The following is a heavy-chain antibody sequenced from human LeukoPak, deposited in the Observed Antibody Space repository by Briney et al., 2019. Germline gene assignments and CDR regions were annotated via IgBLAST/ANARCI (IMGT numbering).Heavy chain of an antibody. CDR1: GFTFSNYW. D-gene: IGHD3-22*01. V-gene: IGHV3-7*01. J-gene: IGHJ6*03. CDR3: ARDLSMRYYDSSGYYYYYYMDV. CDR2: IKQDGSEK. Sequence: GSLRLSCAASGFTFSNYWMSWVRQAPGKGLEWVANIKQDGSEKYYVDSVKGRFTISRDNAKNSLYLQMNSLRAEDTAVYYCARDLSMRYYDSSGYYYYYYMDVWGKGTTVTISS.